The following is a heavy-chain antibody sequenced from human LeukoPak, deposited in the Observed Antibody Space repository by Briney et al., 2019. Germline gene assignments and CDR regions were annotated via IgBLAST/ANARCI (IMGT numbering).Heavy chain of an antibody. CDR3: AKDIGGGLLEY. J-gene: IGHJ4*02. Sequence: GGALRLSCAASGFNFGANSMHWARQVPGKGLEWVSLVNGDGYTYYAASVNGRFTVSRDNSKNSLYLQMSSLRPADTALYYCAKDIGGGLLEYWGQGALVTVSS. CDR2: VNGDGYT. V-gene: IGHV3-43*02. CDR1: GFNFGANS. D-gene: IGHD2-15*01.